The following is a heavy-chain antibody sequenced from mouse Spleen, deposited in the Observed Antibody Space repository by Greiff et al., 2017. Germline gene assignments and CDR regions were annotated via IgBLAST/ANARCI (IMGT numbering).Heavy chain of an antibody. CDR3: TRSGYGNPFAY. CDR2: IDPETGGT. D-gene: IGHD2-10*02. Sequence: QVQLQQSGAELVRPGASVTLSCKASGYTFTDYEMHWVKQTPVHGLEWIGAIDPETGGTAYNQKFKGKATLTADKSSSTAYMELRSLTSEDSAVYYCTRSGYGNPFAYWGQGTLVTVSA. J-gene: IGHJ3*01. CDR1: GYTFTDYE. V-gene: IGHV1-15*01.